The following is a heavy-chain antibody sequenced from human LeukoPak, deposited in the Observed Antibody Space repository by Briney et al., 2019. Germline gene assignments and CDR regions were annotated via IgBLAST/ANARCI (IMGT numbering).Heavy chain of an antibody. CDR1: GFTFSSYG. CDR2: ISGSGGST. J-gene: IGHJ3*02. CDR3: AKFGLAGAGRYHDAFDI. V-gene: IGHV3-23*01. D-gene: IGHD3-10*01. Sequence: GGSLRLSCAASGFTFSSYGMTWVRQAPGKGLEWVSVISGSGGSTYYADSVKGRSTISRDNSKNTLYLQMNSLRAEDTAVYYCAKFGLAGAGRYHDAFDIWGQGTMVTVPP.